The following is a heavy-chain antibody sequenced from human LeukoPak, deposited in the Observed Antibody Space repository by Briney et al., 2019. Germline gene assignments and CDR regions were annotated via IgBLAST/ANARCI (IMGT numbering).Heavy chain of an antibody. CDR3: ASLSEGMVYANF. J-gene: IGHJ4*02. D-gene: IGHD2-8*01. CDR2: IYHSGST. Sequence: SETLSLTCTVSGYSISSTYYWGWIRQPPGKGLEWIGSIYHSGSTYYNPSLKSRVTISVDTSKNQFSLKLSSVTAADTAVYYCASLSEGMVYANFWGQGMLVTVSS. V-gene: IGHV4-38-2*02. CDR1: GYSISSTYY.